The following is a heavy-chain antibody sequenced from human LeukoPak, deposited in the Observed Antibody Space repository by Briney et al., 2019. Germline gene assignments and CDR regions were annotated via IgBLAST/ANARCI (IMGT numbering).Heavy chain of an antibody. CDR1: GYTFTAYY. CDR2: IKCDSGGT. V-gene: IGHV1-2*02. Sequence: ASVKASCKASGYTFTAYYMHWVRQAPGQGLEWMGWIKCDSGGTEYSRNYRGRVTMTRDTSISTAYMELTRLTSDDTAVYYCARGYCSGDCFTLFDYWGQGTLVTVSS. D-gene: IGHD2-21*02. J-gene: IGHJ4*02. CDR3: ARGYCSGDCFTLFDY.